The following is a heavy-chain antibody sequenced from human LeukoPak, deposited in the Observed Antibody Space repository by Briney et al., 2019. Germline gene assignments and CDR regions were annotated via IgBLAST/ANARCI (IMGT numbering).Heavy chain of an antibody. Sequence: AGGSLRLSCAASVFALSAYWMNWARQAPGKGLQWLANIKQDGTVQHYVDSVKGRFTISRDNAKNSLFLQMNSLRAEDTALYYCARDYTATGAMDVWGQGTTVTVS. CDR1: VFALSAYW. V-gene: IGHV3-7*01. CDR3: ARDYTATGAMDV. D-gene: IGHD2-21*02. J-gene: IGHJ6*02. CDR2: IKQDGTVQ.